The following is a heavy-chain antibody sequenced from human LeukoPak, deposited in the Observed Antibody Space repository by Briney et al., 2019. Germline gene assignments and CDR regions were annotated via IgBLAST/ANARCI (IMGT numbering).Heavy chain of an antibody. Sequence: SETLSLTCTVSGGSISNNYWSWIRQPPGKGLEWIGYIYYSWSTNYNPSLKSRVLISVDTSRNQFSLKLTSVTAADTAVYYCARGGSAYSLDYWGQGTLVTVSS. D-gene: IGHD3-22*01. CDR2: IYYSWST. V-gene: IGHV4-59*08. J-gene: IGHJ4*02. CDR3: ARGGSAYSLDY. CDR1: GGSISNNY.